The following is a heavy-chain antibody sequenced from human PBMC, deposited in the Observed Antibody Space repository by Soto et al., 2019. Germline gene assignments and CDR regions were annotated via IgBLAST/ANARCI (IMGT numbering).Heavy chain of an antibody. CDR3: ASDDDSTFDY. J-gene: IGHJ4*02. CDR2: INHSGST. Sequence: PSETLSLTCAVYGGSFSGYYWSWIRQPPGKGLEWIGEINHSGSTNYNPSLKSRVTISVDTSKNQFSLKLSSVTAADTAVYYCASDDDSTFDYWGQGTLVTVSS. D-gene: IGHD3-22*01. CDR1: GGSFSGYY. V-gene: IGHV4-34*01.